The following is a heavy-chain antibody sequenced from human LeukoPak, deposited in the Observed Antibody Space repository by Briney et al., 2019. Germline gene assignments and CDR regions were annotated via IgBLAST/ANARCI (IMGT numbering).Heavy chain of an antibody. Sequence: PGGSLRLSCAASGFTFSSSATSWVRQAPGKGLEWVSAISGSGGSTYYADSVKGRFTISRDNSKNTLYLQMNSLRAEDTAVYYCAKEGLDFAGVFANGFDYWGQGTLVTVSS. D-gene: IGHD3-16*02. CDR2: ISGSGGST. J-gene: IGHJ4*02. V-gene: IGHV3-23*01. CDR1: GFTFSSSA. CDR3: AKEGLDFAGVFANGFDY.